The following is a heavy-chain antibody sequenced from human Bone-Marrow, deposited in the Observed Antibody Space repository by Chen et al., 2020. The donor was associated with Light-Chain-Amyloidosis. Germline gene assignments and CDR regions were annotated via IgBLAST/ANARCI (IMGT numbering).Heavy chain of an antibody. V-gene: IGHV3-73*02. CDR2: IKNKDDNYAT. CDR3: TRQTVSCDDY. CDR1: GFSLSDCH. Sequence: EVQLVESGGGLVQPGGSLKLSCAASGFSLSDCHMHWVRQASGRGLEWFGHIKNKDDNYATAYAASVKGRFNISRDESKNMAYLQMNSLKTADAAVYYCTRQTVSCDDYWGQGTLVTVSS. J-gene: IGHJ4*02. D-gene: IGHD2-15*01.